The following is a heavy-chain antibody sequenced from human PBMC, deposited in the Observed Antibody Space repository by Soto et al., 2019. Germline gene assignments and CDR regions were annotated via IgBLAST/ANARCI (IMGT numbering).Heavy chain of an antibody. CDR3: ATWHEREHAYDV. CDR2: LYDVDGS. Sequence: GESLKISCAASGLTVSGKKYVAWLRQAPGKGLEWVSALYDVDGSFYSDSVKGRFTTSSDSSKTTVYLQMNDLRPADTAVYYCATWHEREHAYDVWGQGTTVTVSS. V-gene: IGHV3-53*01. J-gene: IGHJ3*01. CDR1: GLTVSGKKY. D-gene: IGHD1-1*01.